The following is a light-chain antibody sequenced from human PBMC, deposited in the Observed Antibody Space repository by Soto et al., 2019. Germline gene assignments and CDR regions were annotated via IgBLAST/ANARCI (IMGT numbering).Light chain of an antibody. Sequence: QPVLTQSSSASASLGSSVKLTCTLSSGYSSYIIAWHQQQPGKAPRYLMRLEGSGSYNKGSGVPDRFSGSSSGADRYLTISNLQSEDEADYYCETWDSNTWVFGGGTKVTVL. CDR2: LEGSGSY. CDR3: ETWDSNTWV. V-gene: IGLV4-60*03. CDR1: SGYSSYI. J-gene: IGLJ3*02.